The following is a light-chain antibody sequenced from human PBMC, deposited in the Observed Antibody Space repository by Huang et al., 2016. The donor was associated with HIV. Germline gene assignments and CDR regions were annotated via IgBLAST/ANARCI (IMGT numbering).Light chain of an antibody. Sequence: DIQMTQSPSSLSASVGDRVTITCRASQSISSYLNWYQQKPGKVPKLLIYAASSLQSGVPSRFSGSGSGTDFTLTISSLQPEDFATYYCQQSYSTPRDTFGQGTRLEIK. CDR2: AAS. J-gene: IGKJ5*01. CDR1: QSISSY. V-gene: IGKV1-39*01. CDR3: QQSYSTPRDT.